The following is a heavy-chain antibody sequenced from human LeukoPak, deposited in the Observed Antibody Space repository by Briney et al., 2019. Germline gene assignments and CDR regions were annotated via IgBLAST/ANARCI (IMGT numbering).Heavy chain of an antibody. V-gene: IGHV4-30-4*01. CDR2: IYYSGST. J-gene: IGHJ6*02. CDR1: GGSISSGDYY. D-gene: IGHD2-2*01. CDR3: ARGSVVVPAAIPLYGMDV. Sequence: SETLSLTCTVSGGSISSGDYYWSWIRQPPGKGLEWIGYIYYSGSTYYNPSLKSRVTISVDTSKNQFSLKLSSVTAADTAVYYCARGSVVVPAAIPLYGMDVWGQGTTVTVSS.